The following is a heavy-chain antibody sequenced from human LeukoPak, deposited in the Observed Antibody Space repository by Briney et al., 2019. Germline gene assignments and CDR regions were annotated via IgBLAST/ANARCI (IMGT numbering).Heavy chain of an antibody. J-gene: IGHJ4*02. V-gene: IGHV3-30*18. CDR2: ISYDGRNK. Sequence: PVGSLRLSCAASGFTFSSYGMHWVRQAPGKGLEWVSVISYDGRNKYYADSVKGRFTISRDNSKNTLYLQMNSLRAEDTAVYHCAKAGYSSGWTRDYFDYWGQGTLVTASS. CDR1: GFTFSSYG. D-gene: IGHD6-19*01. CDR3: AKAGYSSGWTRDYFDY.